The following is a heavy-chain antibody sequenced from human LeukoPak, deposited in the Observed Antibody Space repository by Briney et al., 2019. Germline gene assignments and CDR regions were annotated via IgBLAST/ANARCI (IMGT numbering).Heavy chain of an antibody. Sequence: PSETLSLTCTVSGGSISSGDYYWSWIRQPPGKGLEWIGYIYYSGSTYYNPSLKSRVTISADTSKNQFYLKLSSVTAADTAVYYCAREGQGSTHFDYWGQGTLVTVSS. D-gene: IGHD2-2*01. CDR1: GGSISSGDYY. CDR3: AREGQGSTHFDY. J-gene: IGHJ4*02. CDR2: IYYSGST. V-gene: IGHV4-30-4*08.